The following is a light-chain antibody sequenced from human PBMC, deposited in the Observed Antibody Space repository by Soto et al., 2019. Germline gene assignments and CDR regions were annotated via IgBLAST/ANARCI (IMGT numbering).Light chain of an antibody. J-gene: IGKJ1*01. CDR1: QSISSW. V-gene: IGKV1-5*01. CDR3: QQYNSYWT. CDR2: DGS. Sequence: DIQMTQSPSTLSASVGDRVTITCRASQSISSWLAWYQQKPGKAPKLLIYDGSSLESGVPSRFSGSGSGTEFTLTISSLQPDDFATYYCQQYNSYWTFGQGTKVEI.